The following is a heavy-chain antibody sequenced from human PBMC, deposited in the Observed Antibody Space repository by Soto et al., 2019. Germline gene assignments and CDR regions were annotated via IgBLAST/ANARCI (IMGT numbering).Heavy chain of an antibody. CDR3: ARGPPEYYDSSGYYPRWGFDY. CDR1: GGSISSGDYY. Sequence: SETLSLTCTVSGGSISSGDYYWSWIRQPPGKGLEWIGYIYYSGSTYYNPSLKSRVTISVDTSKNQFSLKLSSVTAADTAVYYCARGPPEYYDSSGYYPRWGFDYWGQGTLVT. V-gene: IGHV4-30-4*01. D-gene: IGHD3-22*01. J-gene: IGHJ4*02. CDR2: IYYSGST.